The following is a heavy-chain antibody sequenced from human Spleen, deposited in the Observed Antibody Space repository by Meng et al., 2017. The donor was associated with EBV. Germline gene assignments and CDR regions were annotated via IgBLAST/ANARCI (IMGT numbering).Heavy chain of an antibody. Sequence: RLRGAVPGQVDPVETLSLPCTVSGDAISSFYYWGWIRQPPGRGLEWIWSVHYPGRTYYSPSLKSRVTVSVDTSKNQFSLRLTSVTAADTAVYYCARPFPSWQSPRLDPFGAWGQGTLVTVSS. CDR2: VHYPGRT. CDR3: ARPFPSWQSPRLDPFGA. D-gene: IGHD6-19*01. J-gene: IGHJ5*02. V-gene: IGHV4-39*01. CDR1: GDAISSFYY.